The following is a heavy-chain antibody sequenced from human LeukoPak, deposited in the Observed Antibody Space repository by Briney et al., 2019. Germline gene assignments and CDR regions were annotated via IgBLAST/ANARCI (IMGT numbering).Heavy chain of an antibody. CDR2: ISYDGSNK. CDR1: GFTFSSYG. D-gene: IGHD3-22*01. CDR3: AKDIYYYDSSGSFDI. Sequence: PGRSLRLSCAASGFTFSSYGMHWVRQAPGKGLEWVAVISYDGSNKYYADSVKGRFTISRDNSKNTLYLQMNSLRAEDTAVYYCAKDIYYYDSSGSFDIWGQGTMVTVSS. J-gene: IGHJ3*02. V-gene: IGHV3-30*18.